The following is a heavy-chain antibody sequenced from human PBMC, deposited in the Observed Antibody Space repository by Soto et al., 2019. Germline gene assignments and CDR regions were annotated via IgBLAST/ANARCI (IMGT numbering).Heavy chain of an antibody. CDR1: GFSFSTHA. CDR2: ISAGSGNA. V-gene: IGHV3-23*01. J-gene: IGHJ4*02. D-gene: IGHD6-13*01. Sequence: GGSLRLSCVASGFSFSTHAMTWVRQAPGKGLEWVSVISAGSGNAYYAESVKGRFTVSRDNSKNTLWLQLDSLRVEDTGLYYCARQKLKSSTWYGSLDSRGKGTLVTVSS. CDR3: ARQKLKSSTWYGSLDS.